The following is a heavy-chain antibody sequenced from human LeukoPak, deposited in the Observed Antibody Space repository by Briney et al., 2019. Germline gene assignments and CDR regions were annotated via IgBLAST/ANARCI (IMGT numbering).Heavy chain of an antibody. J-gene: IGHJ4*02. CDR1: GFTASSNY. CDR3: ARGIAAPDY. Sequence: GGSLRLSCAASGFTASSNYMSWVRQAPGKGLEWVSVIYSGGSTYYADSVKGRFTISRDNSKNTLYLQMNSLRAEDTAVYYCARGIAAPDYWGQGTLVTVSS. V-gene: IGHV3-53*01. D-gene: IGHD6-13*01. CDR2: IYSGGST.